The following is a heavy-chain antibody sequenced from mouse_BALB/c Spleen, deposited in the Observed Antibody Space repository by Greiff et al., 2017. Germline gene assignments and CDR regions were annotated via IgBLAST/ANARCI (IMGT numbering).Heavy chain of an antibody. D-gene: IGHD1-2*01. CDR2: ISSGSSTI. Sequence: EVQGVESGGGLVQPGGSRKLSCAASGFTFSSFGMHWVRQAPEKGLEWVAYISSGSSTIYYADTVKGRFTISRDNPKNTLFLQMTSLRSEDTAMYYCARGELRLRGYAMDYWGQGTSVTVSS. CDR1: GFTFSSFG. V-gene: IGHV5-17*02. CDR3: ARGELRLRGYAMDY. J-gene: IGHJ4*01.